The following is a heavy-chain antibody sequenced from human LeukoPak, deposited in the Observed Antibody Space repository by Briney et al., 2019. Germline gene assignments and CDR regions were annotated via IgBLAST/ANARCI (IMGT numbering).Heavy chain of an antibody. D-gene: IGHD4-17*01. Sequence: SETLSLTCTVSGGSISGSTYYWGCLRQPPGKGREWIVTIYHSGSTHYNPSLKSRVTISVDTSKHQFSLKLTSVTAADTAVYYCARGFLTVTSHYWFDPWGQGTLVTVSS. J-gene: IGHJ5*02. CDR3: ARGFLTVTSHYWFDP. CDR1: GGSISGSTYY. V-gene: IGHV4-39*02. CDR2: IYHSGST.